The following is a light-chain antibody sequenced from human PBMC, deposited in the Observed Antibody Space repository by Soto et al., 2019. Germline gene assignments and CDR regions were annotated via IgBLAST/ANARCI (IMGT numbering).Light chain of an antibody. Sequence: QTVVTQEPSLTVSPGGTVTLTCGSSTGAVTSGHYPYWFQQKPGHAPKTLIFDASNRHSWTPARFSGSLLGGKAALTLSGAQPEDEAEYYCLLCYSGAWVFGGGTKLTVL. V-gene: IGLV7-46*01. CDR3: LLCYSGAWV. CDR2: DAS. J-gene: IGLJ3*02. CDR1: TGAVTSGHY.